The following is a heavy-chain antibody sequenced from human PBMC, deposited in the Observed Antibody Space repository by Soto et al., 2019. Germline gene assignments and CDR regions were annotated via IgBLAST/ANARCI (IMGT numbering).Heavy chain of an antibody. D-gene: IGHD3-16*01. CDR1: GFTVSSYA. J-gene: IGHJ6*03. Sequence: EVQLLESGGGLVQPGGSLRLSCAASGFTVSSYAMSWVRQAPWKGLEWVSVISGSGSTYSADSVKGRFTFSRDSSKSTVYLHINSLKAYDFAVNYCVKDLRFTFTTGYYMDVLGRGTTVTV. CDR3: VKDLRFTFTTGYYMDV. CDR2: ISGSGST. V-gene: IGHV3-23*01.